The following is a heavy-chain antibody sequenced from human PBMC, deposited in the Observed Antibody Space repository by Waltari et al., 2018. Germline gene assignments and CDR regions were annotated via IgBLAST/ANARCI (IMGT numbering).Heavy chain of an antibody. Sequence: EVQLLESGGGLVQPGGSLRLSCAASGFTFSSYAMSWVRQAPGKGLEWVSAIRGSGGSTYYADSVKVRFTISRDNSKNTLYLQMNSLRAEDTAVYYCAKEMVVATIVDYWGQGTLVTVSS. CDR2: IRGSGGST. D-gene: IGHD5-12*01. CDR3: AKEMVVATIVDY. V-gene: IGHV3-23*01. CDR1: GFTFSSYA. J-gene: IGHJ4*02.